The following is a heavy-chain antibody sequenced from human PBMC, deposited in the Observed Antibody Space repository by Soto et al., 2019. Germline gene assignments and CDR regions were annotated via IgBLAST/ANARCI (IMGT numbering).Heavy chain of an antibody. D-gene: IGHD3-22*01. CDR3: AKDALYDSSGSYFDY. Sequence: GGSLRLSCAASGFTFSSYGMHWVRPAPGKGLEWVAVISYDGSNKYYADSVKGRFTISRDNSKNTLYLQMNSLRAEDTAVYYCAKDALYDSSGSYFDYWGQGTLVTVSS. V-gene: IGHV3-30*18. CDR2: ISYDGSNK. J-gene: IGHJ4*02. CDR1: GFTFSSYG.